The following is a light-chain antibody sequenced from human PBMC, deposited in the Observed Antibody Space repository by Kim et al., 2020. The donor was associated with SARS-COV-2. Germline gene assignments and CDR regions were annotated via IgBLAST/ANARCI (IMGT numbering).Light chain of an antibody. CDR1: QSIISW. V-gene: IGKV1-5*03. CDR3: QQYSGSLLT. Sequence: ASVGDRVTIACRASQSIISWLAWYQQKPGKAPKLLIDKASSLESGVPSRFSGSGSGTEFTLTISSLQPDDFATYHCQQYSGSLLTFGQGTKVDIK. CDR2: KAS. J-gene: IGKJ1*01.